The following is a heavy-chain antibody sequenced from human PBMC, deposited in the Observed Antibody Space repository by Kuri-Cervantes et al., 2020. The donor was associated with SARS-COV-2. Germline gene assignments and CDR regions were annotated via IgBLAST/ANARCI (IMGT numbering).Heavy chain of an antibody. V-gene: IGHV3-30*18. J-gene: IGHJ4*02. CDR2: ISYDGSNK. CDR1: GFTFSSYG. Sequence: GESLKISCAASGFTFSSYGMHWVRQAPGKGLEWVAVISYDGSNKYYADSVKGRSTISRDNSKNTLYLQMNSLRAEDTAVYHCAKEERTAFDYWGQGTLVTVSS. CDR3: AKEERTAFDY.